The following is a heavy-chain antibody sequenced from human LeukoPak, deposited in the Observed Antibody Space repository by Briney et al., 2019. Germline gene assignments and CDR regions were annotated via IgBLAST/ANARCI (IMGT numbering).Heavy chain of an antibody. CDR1: GFRLTTYG. J-gene: IGHJ4*02. CDR3: AEDQKLQPFHY. V-gene: IGHV3-30*02. CDR2: IQFDGSEK. Sequence: GGSLRLSCEVSGFRLTTYGMHWVRQAPGKGLEWVAFIQFDGSEKFYADSVKGRFTISRDNSKNTLYLQMNSLRPEDTSVYYCAEDQKLQPFHYWGQGTLVTVSS. D-gene: IGHD1-1*01.